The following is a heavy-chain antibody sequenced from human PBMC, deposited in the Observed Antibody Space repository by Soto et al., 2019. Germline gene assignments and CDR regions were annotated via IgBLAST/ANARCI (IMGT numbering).Heavy chain of an antibody. Sequence: SETLSLTCSVSGASISSTSYYWGWIRQPPGKGLQWIGSIHYTGSTNYNPSLKGRVSMSVDTSKNQFSLKLSSVTAADTAVYYCARDHLDRYYFDYWGQGTLVTVSS. CDR1: GASISSTSYY. CDR3: ARDHLDRYYFDY. J-gene: IGHJ4*02. CDR2: IHYTGST. V-gene: IGHV4-39*07.